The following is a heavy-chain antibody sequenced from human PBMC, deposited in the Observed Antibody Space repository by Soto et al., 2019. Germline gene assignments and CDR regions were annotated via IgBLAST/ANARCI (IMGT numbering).Heavy chain of an antibody. J-gene: IGHJ4*02. V-gene: IGHV1-18*01. CDR3: ARDLVPGYTGFSDY. CDR2: ISAYNGNT. CDR1: GYTFSNYG. D-gene: IGHD5-12*01. Sequence: ASVKVSCKTSGYTFSNYGINWVRQAPGQGLEWMGWISAYNGNTNFAQKLQGRVSLTTDTSSTTAYMELRSLTSDDTAVYYCARDLVPGYTGFSDYWGQGTLVTAPQ.